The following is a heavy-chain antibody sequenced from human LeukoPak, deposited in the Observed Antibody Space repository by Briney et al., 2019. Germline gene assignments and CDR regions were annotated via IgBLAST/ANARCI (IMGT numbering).Heavy chain of an antibody. V-gene: IGHV4-34*01. CDR3: TRMTTGHDY. CDR2: INHSGYT. D-gene: IGHD4-17*01. CDR1: GVSFNDYY. J-gene: IGHJ4*02. Sequence: SETLSLTCAVSGVSFNDYYWSWVRQTPGKGLEWTGEINHSGYTNDSPSLKSRVTISIDTSRKQFSLNLRSVTVADTGIYYCTRMTTGHDYWGQGTLVTVSS.